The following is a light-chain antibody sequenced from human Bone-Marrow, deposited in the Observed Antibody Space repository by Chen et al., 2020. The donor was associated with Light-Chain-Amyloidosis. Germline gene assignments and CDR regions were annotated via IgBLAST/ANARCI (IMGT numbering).Light chain of an antibody. J-gene: IGLJ3*02. Sequence: QSVLTQPPSASGTPGQRVTISCSGSRSNIGNNVVNWYQQFPGTAPKLLIYKNNQRPSGVPDRLSGSKSGTSASRAISGLQSEDEADYYGAAWDESLNGHWVFGGGTKLTVL. CDR2: KNN. CDR1: RSNIGNNV. CDR3: AAWDESLNGHWV. V-gene: IGLV1-44*01.